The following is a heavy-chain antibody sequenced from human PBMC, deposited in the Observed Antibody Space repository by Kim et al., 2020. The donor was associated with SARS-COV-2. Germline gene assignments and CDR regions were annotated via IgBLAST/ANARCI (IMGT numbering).Heavy chain of an antibody. CDR3: TTVAGRAGGGFDN. V-gene: IGHV3-15*01. D-gene: IGHD2-15*01. J-gene: IGHJ3*02. Sequence: PGEGRFTITRDNSKNTLYLQMNSLKTEDTAVYYCTTVAGRAGGGFDNWGQGTMVTVSS.